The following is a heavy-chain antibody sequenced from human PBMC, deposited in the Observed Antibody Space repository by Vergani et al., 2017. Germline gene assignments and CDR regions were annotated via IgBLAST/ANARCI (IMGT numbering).Heavy chain of an antibody. Sequence: VQLAESGGGVVQPGGSLRLSCAASGFTFTNFAMTWVRQAPGEGLEWVSGISGSGGFTYYADSVKGRFTISRDNSKNTMFLQMNNLRAEDTAVYYCAKDNVPGYYDSSGYCDYWGQGTLVTVSS. J-gene: IGHJ4*02. V-gene: IGHV3-23*04. CDR2: ISGSGGFT. CDR3: AKDNVPGYYDSSGYCDY. D-gene: IGHD3-22*01. CDR1: GFTFTNFA.